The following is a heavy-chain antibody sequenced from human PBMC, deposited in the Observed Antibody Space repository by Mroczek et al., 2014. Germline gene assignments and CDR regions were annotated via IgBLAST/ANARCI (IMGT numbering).Heavy chain of an antibody. V-gene: IGHV4-39*01. J-gene: IGHJ2*01. CDR1: GGSISSRNYY. CDR2: IYYSGST. D-gene: IGHD1-7*01. Sequence: VQLVESGPGLVKPSETLSLTCNVSGGSISSRNYYWGWIRQPPGKGLEWIGSIYYSGSTYYNPSLKSRVTISVDTSKNQFSLKLNSVTAADTAVYYCASLLELWEWYFDLWGRGTLVTVSS. CDR3: ASLLELWEWYFDL.